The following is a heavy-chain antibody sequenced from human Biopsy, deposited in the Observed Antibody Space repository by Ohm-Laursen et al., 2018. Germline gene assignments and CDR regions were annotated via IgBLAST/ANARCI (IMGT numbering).Heavy chain of an antibody. CDR1: GGSFSGYY. V-gene: IGHV4-34*01. D-gene: IGHD3-16*01. J-gene: IGHJ4*02. Sequence: SETLSLTWAVYGGSFSGYYWTWIRQPPGKGLEWIGEINHRGSANHNPSLRSRVTMSVDTSKNQFSLKLTSVTAADTAVYYCARMGASRNRDDYWGQGTLVTVSS. CDR3: ARMGASRNRDDY. CDR2: INHRGSA.